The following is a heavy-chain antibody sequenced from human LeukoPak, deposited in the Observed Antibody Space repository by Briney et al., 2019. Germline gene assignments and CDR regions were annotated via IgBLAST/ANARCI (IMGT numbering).Heavy chain of an antibody. J-gene: IGHJ3*02. V-gene: IGHV1-8*02. Sequence: ASVKVSCKASGYTFTSCDINWVRQATGQGLQWMGWMNPNSGDTGYAQNFQGRISITRNTFISTAYMELSGLRSEDTAVYYCARDMRGAAAADDAFDIWGQGTMVTVSS. D-gene: IGHD6-13*01. CDR1: GYTFTSCD. CDR2: MNPNSGDT. CDR3: ARDMRGAAAADDAFDI.